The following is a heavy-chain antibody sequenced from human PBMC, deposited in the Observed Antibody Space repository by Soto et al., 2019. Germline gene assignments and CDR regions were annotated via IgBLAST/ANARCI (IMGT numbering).Heavy chain of an antibody. CDR3: ARGIAVPPSGGNWFDP. J-gene: IGHJ5*02. CDR2: ISWNSGSI. V-gene: IGHV3-9*01. CDR1: GFTFDDYA. D-gene: IGHD6-19*01. Sequence: GGSLRLSCAASGFTFDDYAMHWVRQAPGKGLEWVSGISWNSGSIGYADSVKGRLTISRDNAKNSLYLKMNSLRAEDTAVYFCARGIAVPPSGGNWFDPWGQGTLVTVSS.